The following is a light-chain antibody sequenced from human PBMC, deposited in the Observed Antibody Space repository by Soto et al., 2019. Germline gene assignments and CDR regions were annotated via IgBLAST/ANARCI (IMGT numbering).Light chain of an antibody. CDR3: QQYENYWT. Sequence: DIQMTQSPSSLSSSVGDRVTITCRASQSIRTSLNWYQQKAGKAPELLIYAASNLQSGVPSRFSGSGSGTDFSLIISTLQPEDFATYYCQQYENYWTFGQGTKVDIK. CDR1: QSIRTS. CDR2: AAS. J-gene: IGKJ1*01. V-gene: IGKV1-39*01.